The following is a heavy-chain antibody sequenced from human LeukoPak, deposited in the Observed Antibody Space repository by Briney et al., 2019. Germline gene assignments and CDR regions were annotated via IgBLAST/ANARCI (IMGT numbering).Heavy chain of an antibody. J-gene: IGHJ4*02. D-gene: IGHD2-15*01. CDR1: GVSFSGYY. V-gene: IGHV4-34*01. Sequence: PSETLSLTCAVYGVSFSGYYWTWIRQPPGKGLHWIGEINHSGSTNYNPSLKSRVTISVDTSKNQFSLKLTSVTAADTAVYYCARRGYCSGGSCYPSYFDSWGQGTLVTVSS. CDR3: ARRGYCSGGSCYPSYFDS. CDR2: INHSGST.